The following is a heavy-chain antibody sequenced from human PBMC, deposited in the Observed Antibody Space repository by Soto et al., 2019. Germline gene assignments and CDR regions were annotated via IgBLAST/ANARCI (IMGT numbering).Heavy chain of an antibody. V-gene: IGHV1-69*02. J-gene: IGHJ5*02. CDR3: ARGVSMVRGVIITTWFDP. CDR1: GGTFSSYT. D-gene: IGHD3-10*01. CDR2: ITPILGIA. Sequence: SVKVSCKASGGTFSSYTISWVRQAPGQGLEWMGRITPILGIANYAQKFQGRVTITADKSTSTAYMELSSLRSEDTAVYYCARGVSMVRGVIITTWFDPWGQGTLVTVSS.